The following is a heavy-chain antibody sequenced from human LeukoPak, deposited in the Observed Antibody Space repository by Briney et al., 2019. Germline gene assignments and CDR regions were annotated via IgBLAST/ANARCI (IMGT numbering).Heavy chain of an antibody. Sequence: SETLSLTCTVSGGSISNYYWNWIRQPAGKGLELIGRLLGSGSTDYNPSLKSRVTMSVDTSKNQFSLKLISVTAADTAVYYCARDGGTAAGAFDIWGQGTMVTVSS. J-gene: IGHJ3*02. CDR2: LLGSGST. CDR1: GGSISNYY. D-gene: IGHD6-13*01. CDR3: ARDGGTAAGAFDI. V-gene: IGHV4-4*07.